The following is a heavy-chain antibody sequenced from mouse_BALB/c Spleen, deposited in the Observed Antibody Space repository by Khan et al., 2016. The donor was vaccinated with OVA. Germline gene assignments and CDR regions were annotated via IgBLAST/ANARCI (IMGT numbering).Heavy chain of an antibody. CDR3: ARDYGSLYWYFDV. CDR1: GISITSGNYR. CDR2: IYYSGAV. D-gene: IGHD1-1*01. Sequence: VQLQQSGPGLVKPSQTVSLACTVTGISITSGNYRWSWIRQFPGNKLEWIGNIYYSGAVTYNPSPTSRSTITRDTSKNQFVLEMNSLTAEDTATYYCARDYGSLYWYFDVWGAGTTVTVSS. J-gene: IGHJ1*01. V-gene: IGHV3-5*02.